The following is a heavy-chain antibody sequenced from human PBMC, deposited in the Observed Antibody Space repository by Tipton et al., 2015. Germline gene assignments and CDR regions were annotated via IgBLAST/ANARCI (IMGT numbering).Heavy chain of an antibody. CDR3: ARGPDFVFDS. V-gene: IGHV4-34*01. CDR1: GGSFTGYY. J-gene: IGHJ4*02. Sequence: TLSLTCAVYGGSFTGYYWSWIRQTPGKGLEWIGEVNHGGSSNYKPSLKSRVTISVDSSRTQLSLKLSSVTAADTAVYYCARGPDFVFDSWGQGALVTVSS. CDR2: VNHGGSS.